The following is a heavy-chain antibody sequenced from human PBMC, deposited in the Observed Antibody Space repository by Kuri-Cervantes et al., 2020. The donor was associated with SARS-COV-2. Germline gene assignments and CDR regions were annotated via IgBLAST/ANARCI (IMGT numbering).Heavy chain of an antibody. CDR3: ARGGTTVPTSGAFDF. V-gene: IGHV4-31*03. CDR1: GGSISSGCYY. Sequence: SETLSLTCTVSGGSISSGCYYWSWVRQHPGMGPEWIGYVYYNRNTFYSPSLKSRVTMSIDTSRNQFSLRLSSVTAADTAVYYCARGGTTVPTSGAFDFWGQGTLVTVSS. D-gene: IGHD4-17*01. J-gene: IGHJ3*01. CDR2: VYYNRNT.